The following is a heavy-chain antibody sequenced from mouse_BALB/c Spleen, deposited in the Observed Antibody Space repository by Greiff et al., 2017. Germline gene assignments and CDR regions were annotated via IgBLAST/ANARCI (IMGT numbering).Heavy chain of an antibody. V-gene: IGHV5-17*02. CDR1: GFSFTSFG. Sequence: EVKLVESGAGLVQPAGSRKLSCAVSGFSFTSFGMHWVRQAPEEGLEWVAYISSGSSTIYYADTVKGRFTITRDNPKNTMFLQMTSLSSEATAMYCCARGRLTGSFAYWGQGTLVTVSA. CDR2: ISSGSSTI. D-gene: IGHD4-1*01. CDR3: ARGRLTGSFAY. J-gene: IGHJ3*01.